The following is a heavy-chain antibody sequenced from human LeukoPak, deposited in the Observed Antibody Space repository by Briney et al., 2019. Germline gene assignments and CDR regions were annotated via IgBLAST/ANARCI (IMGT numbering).Heavy chain of an antibody. CDR3: ARDEASAAGPGFDY. CDR1: GGSISSYY. Sequence: PSETLSLTCTVSGGSISSYYWSWIRQPPGKGLEWIGYIYYSGSTNYNPSLKSRVTISVDTSKNQFSLKLSSVTAADTAVYYCARDEASAAGPGFDYWGQGTLVTVSS. CDR2: IYYSGST. D-gene: IGHD6-13*01. J-gene: IGHJ4*02. V-gene: IGHV4-59*01.